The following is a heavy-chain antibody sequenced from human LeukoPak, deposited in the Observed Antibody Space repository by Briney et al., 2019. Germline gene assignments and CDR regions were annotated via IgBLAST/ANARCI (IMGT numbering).Heavy chain of an antibody. V-gene: IGHV4-59*08. CDR2: IYYSGGT. CDR3: ARHMSVTYDAFDL. Sequence: SETLSLTCTLSGGSISSYYWSWIRQPPGKGLEWIGYIYYSGGTLYNPSLDSRVTISVDTSKTQFSLELTSVTAADTAVYYCARHMSVTYDAFDLWGRGTMVTVSS. D-gene: IGHD2-21*02. J-gene: IGHJ3*01. CDR1: GGSISSYY.